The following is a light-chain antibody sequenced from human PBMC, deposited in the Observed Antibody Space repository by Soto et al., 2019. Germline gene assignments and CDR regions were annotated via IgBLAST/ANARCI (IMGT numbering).Light chain of an antibody. CDR1: QTISTW. J-gene: IGKJ1*01. CDR3: QQYTNTNNPWM. CDR2: DAS. Sequence: DIQVTQSPPTLSASVGDRVTITCRASQTISTWMAWYQQKPGKAPKLLVYDASTLQSGVASRFSGSGSGTEFTLIINGLQPDDSATYYCQQYTNTNNPWMFGQGTKVDNK. V-gene: IGKV1-5*01.